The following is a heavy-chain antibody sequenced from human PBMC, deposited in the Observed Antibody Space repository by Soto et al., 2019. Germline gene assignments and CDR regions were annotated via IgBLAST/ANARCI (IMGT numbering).Heavy chain of an antibody. CDR2: ISSSSSYI. J-gene: IGHJ4*02. CDR1: GFTFSSYS. CDR3: ARDRIAAAPFDY. D-gene: IGHD6-13*01. V-gene: IGHV3-21*01. Sequence: GGSLRLSCAASGFTFSSYSMNWVRQAPGKGLEWVSSISSSSSYIYYADSVKGRFTISRDNAKNSLYLQMNSLRAEDTAVYYCARDRIAAAPFDYWGQGTLVTVSS.